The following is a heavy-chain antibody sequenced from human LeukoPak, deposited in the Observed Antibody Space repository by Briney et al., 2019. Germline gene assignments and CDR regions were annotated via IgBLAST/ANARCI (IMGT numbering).Heavy chain of an antibody. Sequence: GGSLRLSCAASGFTFSSYSMNWVRQAPGKGLEWVPSISSSSYIYYADSVKGRFTISRDNAKNSLYLQMNSLRAEDTAVYYCASTERCSTTCPLDYWGQGILVTVSS. D-gene: IGHD2-2*01. CDR3: ASTERCSTTCPLDY. CDR1: GFTFSSYS. J-gene: IGHJ4*02. V-gene: IGHV3-21*01. CDR2: ISSSSYI.